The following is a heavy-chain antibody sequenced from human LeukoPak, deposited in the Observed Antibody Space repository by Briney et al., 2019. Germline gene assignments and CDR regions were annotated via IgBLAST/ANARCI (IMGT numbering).Heavy chain of an antibody. CDR1: GGSISSSSYY. V-gene: IGHV4-39*07. D-gene: IGHD3-22*01. CDR3: ARETRGYYDSSGYYHYVDY. CDR2: IYYSGST. Sequence: SETLSLTCTVSGGSISSSSYYWGWIRQPPGKGLEWIGSIYYSGSTYYNPSLKSRVTISVDTSKNQFSLKLSSVTAADTAVYYCARETRGYYDSSGYYHYVDYWGQGTLVTVSS. J-gene: IGHJ4*02.